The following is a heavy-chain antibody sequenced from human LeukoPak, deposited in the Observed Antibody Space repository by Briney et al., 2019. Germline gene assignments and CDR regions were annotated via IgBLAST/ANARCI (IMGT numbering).Heavy chain of an antibody. CDR1: GGSISRTSYY. CDR3: ARGDSSTWFPSGLHIDH. V-gene: IGHV4-39*07. CDR2: IFYSGNT. Sequence: SETLSLTCTVSGGSISRTSYYWGWIRQPPGEGLEWIGSIFYSGNTYYNPSLESRLTISADTSKNQFSLSLNSVTAADTAVYFCARGDSSTWFPSGLHIDHWGQGILVSVSS. J-gene: IGHJ4*02. D-gene: IGHD6-13*01.